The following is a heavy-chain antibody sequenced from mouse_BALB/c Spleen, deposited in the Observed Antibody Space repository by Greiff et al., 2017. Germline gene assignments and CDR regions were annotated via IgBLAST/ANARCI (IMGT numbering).Heavy chain of an antibody. CDR1: GFTFSNYW. J-gene: IGHJ4*01. D-gene: IGHD2-4*01. Sequence: EVHLVESGGGLVQPGGSMKLSCVASGFTFSNYWMNWVRQSPEKGLEWVAEIRLKSNNYATHYAESVKGRFTISRDDSKSSVYLQMNNLRAEDTGIYYCTKGIYYDYDGYAMDYWGQGTSVTVSS. CDR2: IRLKSNNYAT. CDR3: TKGIYYDYDGYAMDY. V-gene: IGHV6-6*02.